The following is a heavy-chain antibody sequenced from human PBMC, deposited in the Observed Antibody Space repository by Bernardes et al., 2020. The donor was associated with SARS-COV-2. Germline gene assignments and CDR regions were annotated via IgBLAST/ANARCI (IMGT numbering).Heavy chain of an antibody. CDR2: IYWDDEE. J-gene: IGHJ4*02. CDR1: GFSLSTSGVA. D-gene: IGHD2-8*02. Sequence: SGPTLVKPAQTLTLTCTFSGFSLSTSGVAVGWIRQPPGKALEWLVLIYWDDEERYSPSLKSRLTITRDTSKNQVVLKMTNMDPVDTGTYYCAWRQGGECSGAACRRFDYWGQGTVVTVSS. CDR3: AWRQGGECSGAACRRFDY. V-gene: IGHV2-5*02.